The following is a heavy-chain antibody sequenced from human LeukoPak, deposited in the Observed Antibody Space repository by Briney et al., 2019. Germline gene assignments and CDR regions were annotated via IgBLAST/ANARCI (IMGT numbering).Heavy chain of an antibody. J-gene: IGHJ4*02. D-gene: IGHD1-26*01. CDR3: GRGPHGRQVDL. CDR1: GGSITSTPYY. Sequence: SETLSLTCTVSGGSITSTPYYWAWIRQPPGKGLEWIGSIYNSETTFIYSRGTISVDSSKNQFSLKVTSVTDADTAVYYCGRGPHGRQVDLWGQGTLVTVSS. V-gene: IGHV4-39*01. CDR2: IYNSETT.